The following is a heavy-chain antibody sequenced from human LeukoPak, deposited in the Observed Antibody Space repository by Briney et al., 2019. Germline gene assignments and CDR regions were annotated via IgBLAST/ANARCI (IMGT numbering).Heavy chain of an antibody. Sequence: GGSLRLSCAASGFIFSNYAMNWVRQAPGKGLEWVSGISGGGGSTYYADFVKGRFTISRDNSKNTVYLQMNSLRAEDTAVYFCAKDFAMVRGGLDVWGQGTTVTVSS. J-gene: IGHJ6*02. D-gene: IGHD3-10*01. V-gene: IGHV3-23*01. CDR1: GFIFSNYA. CDR3: AKDFAMVRGGLDV. CDR2: ISGGGGST.